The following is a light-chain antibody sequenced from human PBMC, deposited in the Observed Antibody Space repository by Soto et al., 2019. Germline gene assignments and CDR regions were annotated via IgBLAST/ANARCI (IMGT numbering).Light chain of an antibody. Sequence: QSVLTQPPSASGSPGQSVSISCTGTSSDIGAYNFVSWYQQHPGKAPRLMIYGVSKRPSGVPDRFSGSKSGNTASLTVSGLQAEDEADYYCSSYAGSNNYVVFGGGTKLTVL. CDR2: GVS. CDR3: SSYAGSNNYVV. V-gene: IGLV2-8*01. J-gene: IGLJ2*01. CDR1: SSDIGAYNF.